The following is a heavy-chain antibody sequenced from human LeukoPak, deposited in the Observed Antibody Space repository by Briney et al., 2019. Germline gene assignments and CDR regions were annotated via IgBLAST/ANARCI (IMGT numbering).Heavy chain of an antibody. CDR1: GFTFSSYY. J-gene: IGHJ6*03. Sequence: GGSLRLSCAASGFTFSSYYMTWVRQAPGKGLEWVANIKQDGSEKYYVDSVKGRFTISRDNAKNSLYLQMNSLRAEDTAVYYCARANDNYYYMDVWGKGTTVTVSS. D-gene: IGHD1-1*01. CDR2: IKQDGSEK. V-gene: IGHV3-7*01. CDR3: ARANDNYYYMDV.